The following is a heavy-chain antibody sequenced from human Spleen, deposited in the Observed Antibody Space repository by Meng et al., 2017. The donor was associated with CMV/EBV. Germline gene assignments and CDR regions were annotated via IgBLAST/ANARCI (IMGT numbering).Heavy chain of an antibody. CDR3: AVGGVRGVITNYYYGMDV. V-gene: IGHV1-2*02. CDR2: INPNSGGT. D-gene: IGHD3-10*01. J-gene: IGHJ6*02. Sequence: ASVKVSCKASGYNFTGYYMHWVRQAPGQGLEWMGWINPNSGGTNYAQKFQGRVTLTGDTSITTAYMELSSLRSEDTAVYYCAVGGVRGVITNYYYGMDVWGQGTTVTVSS. CDR1: GYNFTGYY.